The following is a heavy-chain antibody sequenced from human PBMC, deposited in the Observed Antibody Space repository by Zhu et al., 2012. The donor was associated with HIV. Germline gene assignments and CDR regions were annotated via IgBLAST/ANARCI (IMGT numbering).Heavy chain of an antibody. CDR2: INPSGST. V-gene: IGHV4-4*09. CDR1: GGSISTYH. D-gene: IGHD6-19*01. Sequence: QVQLLESGPGLVKPSETLSLTCTVSGGSISTYHWTWIRQPPGKGLEWIGYINPSGSTNYNPSLRSRVTISVDTSKIQFSLNLNSVTAADTAVYYCARGGWDFYYSGMDVWGQGTTVTVSS. J-gene: IGHJ6*02. CDR3: ARGGWDFYYSGMDV.